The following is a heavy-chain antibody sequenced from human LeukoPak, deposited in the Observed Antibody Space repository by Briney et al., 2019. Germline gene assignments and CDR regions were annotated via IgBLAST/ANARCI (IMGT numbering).Heavy chain of an antibody. Sequence: PGGSLRLSCAASGFTFSSYAMSWVRQAPGKGLEWVSAISGSGGSTYYADSVKGRFTISRDNSKNTLYLQMNSLRAEDTAVYYCAKFAAYYYDSSGYLSVWGQGTTVTVSS. CDR1: GFTFSSYA. CDR2: ISGSGGST. CDR3: AKFAAYYYDSSGYLSV. D-gene: IGHD3-22*01. J-gene: IGHJ6*02. V-gene: IGHV3-23*01.